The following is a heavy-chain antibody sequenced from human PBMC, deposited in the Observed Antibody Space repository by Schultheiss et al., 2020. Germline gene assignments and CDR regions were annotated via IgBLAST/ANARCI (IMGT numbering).Heavy chain of an antibody. CDR1: GGSISSYY. CDR2: IYHSGST. J-gene: IGHJ6*01. V-gene: IGHV4-4*08. D-gene: IGHD3-10*01. CDR3: ARDRVLLWFGELLKHYYGMDV. Sequence: SQTLSLTCTVSGGSISSYYWSWIRQPPGKGLEWIGEIYHSGSTNYNPSLKSRVTISVDTSKNQFSLKLSSVSATDTALYHCARDRVLLWFGELLKHYYGMDVWGQGTTVTVSS.